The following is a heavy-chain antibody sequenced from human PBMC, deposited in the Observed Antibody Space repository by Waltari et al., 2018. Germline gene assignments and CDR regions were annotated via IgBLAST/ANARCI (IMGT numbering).Heavy chain of an antibody. CDR1: GYTFSNSG. Sequence: QVQLVQSGAEVRKPGASVKVSCKDYGYTFSNSGIAWVRPAPGQGLEWMGWMRSYDGETKDAREFEGRSTVTTDTSTNTAHMELRSLRSDDTAVYYCARLYDASAYYNTYLDPWGQGALVTVSS. D-gene: IGHD3-22*01. J-gene: IGHJ5*02. CDR2: MRSYDGET. CDR3: ARLYDASAYYNTYLDP. V-gene: IGHV1-18*01.